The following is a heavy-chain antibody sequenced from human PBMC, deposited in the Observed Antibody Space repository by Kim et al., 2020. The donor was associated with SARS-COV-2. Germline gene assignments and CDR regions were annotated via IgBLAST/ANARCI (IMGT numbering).Heavy chain of an antibody. Sequence: SETLSLTCTVSGYSISSGYYWGWIRQPPGKGLEWIGSIYHSGSTYYNPSLKSRVTISVDTSKNQFSLKLSSVTAADTAVYYCARGAIYDILTYYAFDIWG. V-gene: IGHV4-38-2*02. CDR2: IYHSGST. CDR3: ARGAIYDILTYYAFDI. D-gene: IGHD3-9*01. CDR1: GYSISSGYY. J-gene: IGHJ3*02.